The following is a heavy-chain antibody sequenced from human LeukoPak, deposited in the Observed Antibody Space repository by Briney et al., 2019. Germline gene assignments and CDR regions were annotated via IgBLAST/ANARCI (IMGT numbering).Heavy chain of an antibody. CDR3: ARGDRYYYHYTGSYALDV. V-gene: IGHV4-59*01. CDR2: IYYSGST. CDR1: GGSISSYY. D-gene: IGHD3-22*01. Sequence: PSETLSLTCTVSGGSISSYYWSWIRQPPGKGLEWIGYIYYSGSTNYNPSLKSRVTISVDTSKNQFSLKLSSVTAADTAVYYCARGDRYYYHYTGSYALDVWGQGTRVTVSS. J-gene: IGHJ3*01.